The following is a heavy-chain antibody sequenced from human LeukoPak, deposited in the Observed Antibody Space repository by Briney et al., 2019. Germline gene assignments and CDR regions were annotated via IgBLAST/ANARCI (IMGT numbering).Heavy chain of an antibody. J-gene: IGHJ5*02. CDR3: VKDRTPDGFYSNDL. D-gene: IGHD5-24*01. CDR1: GFGFGIFA. V-gene: IGHV3-23*01. Sequence: GGSLRLSCAASGFGFGIFAMNWVRQAPGKGLEWVSVIFGNGAGIQYADSGKGRFSISRDNSENVLFLQMNSLRAEDTAVYYCVKDRTPDGFYSNDLWGQGTLVTVSS. CDR2: IFGNGAGI.